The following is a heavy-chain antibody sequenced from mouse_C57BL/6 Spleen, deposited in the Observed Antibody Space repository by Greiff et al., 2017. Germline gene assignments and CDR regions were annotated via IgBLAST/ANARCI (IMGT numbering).Heavy chain of an antibody. J-gene: IGHJ3*01. V-gene: IGHV1-39*01. CDR3: ASPLGYGSSYAWFAY. Sequence: VQLQQSGPELVKPGASVKISCKASGYSFTDYNMNWVKQSNGKSLEWIGVINPNYGTTSYNQKFKGKATLTVDQSSSTAYMQLNSLTSEDSAVYYCASPLGYGSSYAWFAYWGQGTLVTVSA. D-gene: IGHD1-1*01. CDR1: GYSFTDYN. CDR2: INPNYGTT.